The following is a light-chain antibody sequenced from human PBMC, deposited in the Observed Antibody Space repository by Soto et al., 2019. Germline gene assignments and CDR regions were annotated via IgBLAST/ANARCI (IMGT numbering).Light chain of an antibody. J-gene: IGLJ1*01. CDR1: TSVVGSSVI. Sequence: QSALTQPASGPGSPGQSTTISSTASTSVVGSSVILSCDHRHPGNAPKLMIYEGSKWPAGVSNRFSGSKSGNTASLTISGLQAEDEAEYYCCSYAGSSKFNVFGTGTKVPVL. CDR2: EGS. CDR3: CSYAGSSKFNV. V-gene: IGLV2-23*03.